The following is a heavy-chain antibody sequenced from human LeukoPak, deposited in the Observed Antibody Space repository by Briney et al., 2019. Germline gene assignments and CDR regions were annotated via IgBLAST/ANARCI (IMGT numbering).Heavy chain of an antibody. V-gene: IGHV3-9*01. J-gene: IGHJ6*02. Sequence: GGSLRLSCAASGFTFDDYAMHWVRQAPGKGLEWVSGISWNSGSIGYADSVKGRFTISRDNAKNSLYLQMNSLRAEDTALYYCAKDGGPWPGVYYYGMDVWGQGTTVTVSS. CDR1: GFTFDDYA. CDR3: AKDGGPWPGVYYYGMDV. D-gene: IGHD3-10*01. CDR2: ISWNSGSI.